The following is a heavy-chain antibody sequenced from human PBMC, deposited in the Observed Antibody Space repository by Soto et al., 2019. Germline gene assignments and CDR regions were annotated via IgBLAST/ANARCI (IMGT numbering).Heavy chain of an antibody. J-gene: IGHJ4*02. CDR3: AREPSESFQFDF. CDR1: GYTFTNYY. V-gene: IGHV1-46*01. CDR2: LRPRTGDT. D-gene: IGHD3-3*01. Sequence: ASVKVSCKASGYTFTNYYIHWFRQAPGQGLEWLGILRPRTGDTAYAQRFQGRVTMTTDTSTGTVYLELANLRSDDTAVYYCAREPSESFQFDFWGQGTQVTVSS.